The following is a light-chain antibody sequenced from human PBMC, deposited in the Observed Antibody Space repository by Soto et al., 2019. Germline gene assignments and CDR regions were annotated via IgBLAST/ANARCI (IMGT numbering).Light chain of an antibody. Sequence: RVMTQSPATLSLSPGERATLSCRASQIVSTNVAWYQQKPGQAPRLLIYGASTRATDIPARFSGSGSGTDFTLTISSLQSEDFAVYYCQQYNNWPPWTFGQGTKVEVK. J-gene: IGKJ1*01. CDR2: GAS. CDR3: QQYNNWPPWT. V-gene: IGKV3-15*01. CDR1: QIVSTN.